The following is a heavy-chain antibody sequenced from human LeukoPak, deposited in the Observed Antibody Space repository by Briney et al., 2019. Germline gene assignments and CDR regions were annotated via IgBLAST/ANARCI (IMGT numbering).Heavy chain of an antibody. J-gene: IGHJ6*02. CDR1: GFTFSSYS. D-gene: IGHD6-19*01. V-gene: IGHV3-48*01. CDR3: ARERVAGLQDYYYGMDV. CDR2: ISSSSSTI. Sequence: GGSLRLSCAASGFTFSSYSMNWVRQAPGKGLEWVSYISSSSSTIYYADSVKGRFTISRDNAKNSLYLQMNSLRAEDTAVYYCARERVAGLQDYYYGMDVWGQGTTVTVSS.